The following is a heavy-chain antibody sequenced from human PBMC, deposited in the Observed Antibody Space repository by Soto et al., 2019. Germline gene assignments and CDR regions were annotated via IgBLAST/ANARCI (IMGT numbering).Heavy chain of an antibody. CDR1: GGTFSSYA. CDR2: IIPILGTA. D-gene: IGHD3-3*01. J-gene: IGHJ6*02. CDR3: ARMGRSTYYDFWSGYPPYYYYYYGMDV. Sequence: QVQLVQSGAEVKKPGSSVKVSCKASGGTFSSYAISWVRQAPGQGLEWMGGIIPILGTANYAQKFQGRVTITADESTSTAYMELSSLRSEDTAVYYCARMGRSTYYDFWSGYPPYYYYYYGMDVWGQGTTVTVSS. V-gene: IGHV1-69*01.